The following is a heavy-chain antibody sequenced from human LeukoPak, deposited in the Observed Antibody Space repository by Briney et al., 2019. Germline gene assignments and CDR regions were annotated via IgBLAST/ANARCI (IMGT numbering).Heavy chain of an antibody. CDR2: ISFSGANS. Sequence: PGGSLRLSCAASGFTFSDSAMTWVRQAPGKGLDWVSLISFSGANSYYADSVKGRFTISRDNSKDTLFLQMNSQRAEDTAIYYCARDIQLSTWGLGTMVTVSS. J-gene: IGHJ3*01. V-gene: IGHV3-23*01. D-gene: IGHD5-24*01. CDR1: GFTFSDSA. CDR3: ARDIQLST.